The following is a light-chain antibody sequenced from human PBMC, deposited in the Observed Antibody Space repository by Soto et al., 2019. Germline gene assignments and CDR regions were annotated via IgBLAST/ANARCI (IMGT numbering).Light chain of an antibody. V-gene: IGLV2-23*02. CDR3: CSYAGSSALYV. CDR1: SSDVGSYNL. CDR2: EVS. Sequence: QSALTQPASVSGSPGQSITISCSGTSSDVGSYNLVSWYQQHPGQAPKLMIYEVSKRPSGLSNRFSGSKSGSTASLTISGLQAEDKADYYCCSYAGSSALYVFGTGTKLTVL. J-gene: IGLJ1*01.